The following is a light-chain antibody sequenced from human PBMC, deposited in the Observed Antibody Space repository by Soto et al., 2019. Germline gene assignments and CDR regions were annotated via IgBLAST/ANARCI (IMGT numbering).Light chain of an antibody. CDR2: DAS. CDR3: QQYSSYSSKT. Sequence: DIQMTQSPSTLSASVGDRVTITCRASQYINNWLAWYQQKPGKAPNLLIHDASSLERGVPSRFSGSGSGTESTLTISSLQPDDFATYYCQQYSSYSSKTFGQGTKVEIK. CDR1: QYINNW. J-gene: IGKJ1*01. V-gene: IGKV1-5*01.